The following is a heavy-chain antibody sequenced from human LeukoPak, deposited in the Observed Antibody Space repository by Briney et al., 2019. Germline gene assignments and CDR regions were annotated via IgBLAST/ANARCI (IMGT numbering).Heavy chain of an antibody. D-gene: IGHD1-26*01. CDR3: AKSSGSYSYYFDY. J-gene: IGHJ4*02. Sequence: GGSLRLSCAASGFTFSSYWMSWVRQAPGKGLEWGAVISYDGSNKYYADSVKGRFTISRDNSKNTLYLQMNSLRAEDTAVYYCAKSSGSYSYYFDYWGQGTLVTVSS. CDR2: ISYDGSNK. V-gene: IGHV3-30*18. CDR1: GFTFSSYW.